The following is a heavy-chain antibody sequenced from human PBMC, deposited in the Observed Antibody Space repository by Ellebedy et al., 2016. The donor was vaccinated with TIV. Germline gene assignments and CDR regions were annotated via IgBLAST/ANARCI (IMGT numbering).Heavy chain of an antibody. V-gene: IGHV4-59*01. CDR1: GDSINFYY. D-gene: IGHD3-22*01. CDR2: IYSSGST. J-gene: IGHJ4*02. CDR3: ARFPYYYDETTGYTHDY. Sequence: MPSETLSLTCIVAGDSINFYYWSWIRQPPRKGLEWLGYIYSSGSTKYNPSHKRRVTISIDTSKNQFSLKLGSVTAADTAVYYCARFPYYYDETTGYTHDYWGQGILVTVSS.